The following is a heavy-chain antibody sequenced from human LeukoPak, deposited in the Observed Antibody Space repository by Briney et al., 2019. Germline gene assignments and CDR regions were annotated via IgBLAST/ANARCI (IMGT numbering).Heavy chain of an antibody. CDR3: ARVGIAAAAVYYYYGMDV. Sequence: SETLSLTCAVSGGSISSSNWWSWVRQPPGKGLEWIGEIYHSGSTNYNPSLKSRVTISVDKSKNQFSLKLSSVTAADTAVYYCARVGIAAAAVYYYYGMDVWGQGPRSPSP. CDR2: IYHSGST. V-gene: IGHV4-4*02. CDR1: GGSISSSNW. D-gene: IGHD6-13*01. J-gene: IGHJ6*02.